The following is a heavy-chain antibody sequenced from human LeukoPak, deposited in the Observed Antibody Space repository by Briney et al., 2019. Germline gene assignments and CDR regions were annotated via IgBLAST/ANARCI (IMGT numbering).Heavy chain of an antibody. D-gene: IGHD3-10*01. Sequence: GGSLRLSCAASGFTFSTYNMNWDRQAPGKGLEWVSSITSGSSYIFYADSVKGRFTISRDNAKNSLYLQMNSLRAEDTAVYYCARYSGTYRDYWGQGTLVTVSS. J-gene: IGHJ4*02. CDR1: GFTFSTYN. CDR3: ARYSGTYRDY. CDR2: ITSGSSYI. V-gene: IGHV3-21*01.